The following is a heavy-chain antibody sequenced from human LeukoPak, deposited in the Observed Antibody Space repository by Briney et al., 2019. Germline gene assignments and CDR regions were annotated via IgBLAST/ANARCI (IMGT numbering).Heavy chain of an antibody. V-gene: IGHV3-23*01. D-gene: IGHD6-19*01. J-gene: IGHJ4*02. CDR2: ITGSGGRT. CDR1: GFTFSSYA. Sequence: PGGSLRLSCAASGFTFSSYAMSWVRQAPGEGLELVSDITGSGGRTHYADSVKGRFTISRDNSKNTLYLQMNSLRAEDTAVYYCAKWAVSGRGFDYWGQGTLVTVSS. CDR3: AKWAVSGRGFDY.